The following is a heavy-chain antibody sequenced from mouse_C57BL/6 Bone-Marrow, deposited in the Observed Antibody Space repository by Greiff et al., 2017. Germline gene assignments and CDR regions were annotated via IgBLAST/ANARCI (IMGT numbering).Heavy chain of an antibody. Sequence: VKLVESGAELVKPGASVKLSCKASGYIFTEYTIHWVKQRSGQGLEWIGWFYPGSGSIKYNERFKDKATLTVDKSSNTVYMELSRLTSEDSAVYFCARHERYYDYEGYFDYWGQGTTLTVSS. CDR2: FYPGSGSI. CDR3: ARHERYYDYEGYFDY. D-gene: IGHD2-4*01. J-gene: IGHJ2*01. V-gene: IGHV1-62-2*01. CDR1: GYIFTEYT.